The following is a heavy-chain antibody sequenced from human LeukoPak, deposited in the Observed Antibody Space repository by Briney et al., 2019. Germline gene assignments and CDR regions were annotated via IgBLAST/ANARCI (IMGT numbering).Heavy chain of an antibody. CDR1: GYTFTSCY. CDR2: INPNSGGT. J-gene: IGHJ5*02. Sequence: ASVKVSCKASGYTFTSCYMHWVRQAPGQGLEWMGWINPNSGGTNYAQNFQGRVTMTRDTSISTAFLELSSLRSDDTAVYYCARGSTRDSSGWYGPGKWFDPWGQGTLVTVSS. D-gene: IGHD6-19*01. V-gene: IGHV1-2*02. CDR3: ARGSTRDSSGWYGPGKWFDP.